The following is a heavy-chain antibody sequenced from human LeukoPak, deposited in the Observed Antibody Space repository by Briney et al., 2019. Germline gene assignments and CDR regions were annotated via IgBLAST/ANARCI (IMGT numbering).Heavy chain of an antibody. D-gene: IGHD2-15*01. J-gene: IGHJ5*02. CDR1: GGSFGSYY. V-gene: IGHV4-59*01. Sequence: SETLSLTCAVSGGSFGSYYWSWIRQPPGKGLEWIGFIYYRGSTNYNPSLKSRVTISLDTSKNQFSLKLSSVTAADTAVYYCARAARATVAASPQNWFDPWGQGTLVTVSS. CDR3: ARAARATVAASPQNWFDP. CDR2: IYYRGST.